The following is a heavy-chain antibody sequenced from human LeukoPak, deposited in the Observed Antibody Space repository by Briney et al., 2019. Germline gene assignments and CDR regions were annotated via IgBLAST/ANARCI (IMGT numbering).Heavy chain of an antibody. CDR2: IYTSGST. V-gene: IGHV4-61*02. CDR1: GGSISSGSYY. CDR3: ARDPGGSI. Sequence: PSQTLSLTCTVSGGSISSGSYYWSWIRQPAGKGLEWIGRIYTSGSTNYNPSLKSRVTISVDTSKSQCSLKLSSVTAADTAVYYCARDPGGSIWGQGKMVTVSS. D-gene: IGHD1-26*01. J-gene: IGHJ3*02.